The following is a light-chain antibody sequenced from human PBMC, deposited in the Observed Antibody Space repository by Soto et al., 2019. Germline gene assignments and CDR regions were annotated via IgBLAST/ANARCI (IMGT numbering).Light chain of an antibody. J-gene: IGLJ2*01. CDR1: NIGSKS. V-gene: IGLV3-21*04. CDR2: YDS. CDR3: QVWDGASDRPV. Sequence: SYELTQPPSVSVAPGETASITCGGNNIGSKSVHWYQQNPGQAPALVISYDSARPSGIPERFSGSNSGSTATLTISGVEAGDEADYYCQVWDGASDRPVFGGGTKLTVL.